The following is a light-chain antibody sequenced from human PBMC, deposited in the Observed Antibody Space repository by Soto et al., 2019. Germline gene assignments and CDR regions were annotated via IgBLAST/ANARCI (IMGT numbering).Light chain of an antibody. CDR3: QQYYSTPPT. Sequence: DIVMTQSPDSLAVSLGERATINCKSSQSVLYSSNNKNYLAWYQQKPGQPPKLLIYWASTRESGVPDRFSGSGSGTDFTLTITSLPPEHVAVYSCQQYYSTPPTFGPGTKVDI. V-gene: IGKV4-1*01. CDR1: QSVLYSSNNKNY. J-gene: IGKJ3*01. CDR2: WAS.